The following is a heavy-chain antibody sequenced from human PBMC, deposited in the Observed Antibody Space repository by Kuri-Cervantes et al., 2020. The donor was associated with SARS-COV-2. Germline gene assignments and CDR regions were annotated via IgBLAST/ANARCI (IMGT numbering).Heavy chain of an antibody. CDR1: GFTFSNYG. Sequence: GESLKIPCAASGFTFSNYGMHWVRQAPGKGLEWVALIWYDGSKRHYANSVRCRFTISRDQSKNTLFLQMNSLRAEDTAVYYCVRDSCGGDCYSGGDYWGQGTLVTVSS. D-gene: IGHD2-21*02. V-gene: IGHV3-33*01. J-gene: IGHJ4*02. CDR2: IWYDGSKR. CDR3: VRDSCGGDCYSGGDY.